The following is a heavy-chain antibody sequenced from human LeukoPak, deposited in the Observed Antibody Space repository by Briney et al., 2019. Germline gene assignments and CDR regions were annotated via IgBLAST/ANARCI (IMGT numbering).Heavy chain of an antibody. Sequence: GASVKVSCKVSGYTLTELSMHWVRQAPGKGLEWVGGFDPEDGETIYAQKFQGRVTMTEDASTDTAYMELSSLRSEDTAVYYCATELGYCSSTSCPLGYWGQGTLVTVSS. CDR3: ATELGYCSSTSCPLGY. J-gene: IGHJ4*02. V-gene: IGHV1-24*01. CDR1: GYTLTELS. D-gene: IGHD2-2*01. CDR2: FDPEDGET.